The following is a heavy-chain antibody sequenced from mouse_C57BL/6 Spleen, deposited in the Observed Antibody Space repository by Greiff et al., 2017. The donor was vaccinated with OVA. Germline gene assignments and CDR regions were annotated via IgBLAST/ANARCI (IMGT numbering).Heavy chain of an antibody. CDR3: TREDYGSSYYAMDY. J-gene: IGHJ4*01. V-gene: IGHV1-5*01. CDR2: IYPGNSDT. Sequence: EVQLQQSGTVLARPGASVKMSCKTSGYTFTSYWMHWVKQRPGQGLEWIGAIYPGNSDTSSNQKFKGKAKLTAVTSASTAYMERSSLTNEDSAVYYCTREDYGSSYYAMDYWGQGTSVTVSS. D-gene: IGHD1-1*01. CDR1: GYTFTSYW.